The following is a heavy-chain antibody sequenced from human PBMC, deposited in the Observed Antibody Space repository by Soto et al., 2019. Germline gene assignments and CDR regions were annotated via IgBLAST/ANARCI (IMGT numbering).Heavy chain of an antibody. J-gene: IGHJ4*02. CDR2: SIPILDTA. Sequence: QVQLVQSEAEVKQPGSSVKVSCKAPEGTFRSYTVSWVRQAPGQGLEWMGRSIPILDTANYAQKFQGIVTITADKSTNTAYMELSSLISEDTALYYWLREVFDSWGQGTLVTVSS. V-gene: IGHV1-69*08. CDR3: LREVFDS. CDR1: EGTFRSYT.